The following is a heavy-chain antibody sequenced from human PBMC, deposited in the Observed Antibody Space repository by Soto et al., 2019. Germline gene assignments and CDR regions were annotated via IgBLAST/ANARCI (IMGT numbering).Heavy chain of an antibody. CDR3: AKDLTRQLAYWLDP. Sequence: AASVKVSCKASGFSFTGYYIHWLRQAPGQGLEWMGWINAHSGGTEYAQKFQGRVTLTRDTPISTAYMTLSSLRSDDTAIYYCAKDLTRQLAYWLDPWGQGTQVTVSS. D-gene: IGHD6-6*01. CDR1: GFSFTGYY. V-gene: IGHV1-2*02. CDR2: INAHSGGT. J-gene: IGHJ5*02.